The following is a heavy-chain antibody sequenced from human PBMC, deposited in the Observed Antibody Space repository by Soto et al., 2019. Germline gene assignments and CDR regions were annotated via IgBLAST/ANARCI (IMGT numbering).Heavy chain of an antibody. J-gene: IGHJ4*01. V-gene: IGHV1-18*01. Sequence: GASVKVSCKASGFTFTCYGFNWVRQAPGQGLEWVGWISANNGDTNYAQSFQGRVTMTTDTSTTTAYMDLRALRSDDTAVYFCARTPPRVTAAGLDYWG. CDR3: ARTPPRVTAAGLDY. CDR1: GFTFTCYG. D-gene: IGHD6-13*01. CDR2: ISANNGDT.